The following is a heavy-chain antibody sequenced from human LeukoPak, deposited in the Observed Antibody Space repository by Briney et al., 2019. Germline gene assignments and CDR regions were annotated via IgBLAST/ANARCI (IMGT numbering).Heavy chain of an antibody. CDR2: IEEDGSEK. CDR3: ARDRSPSY. CDR1: GFPFSSYW. Sequence: GGSLRLSCVASGFPFSSYWMSWVRQAPGKGLEWVANIEEDGSEKYYVDSVRGRFTISRDNAKNSLYLQMHRLRAEDTAVYYCARDRSPSYWGQGTLVTVSS. J-gene: IGHJ4*02. V-gene: IGHV3-7*03.